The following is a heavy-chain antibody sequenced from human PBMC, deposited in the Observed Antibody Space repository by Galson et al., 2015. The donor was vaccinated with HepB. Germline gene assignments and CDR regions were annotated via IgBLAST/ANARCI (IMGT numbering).Heavy chain of an antibody. Sequence: LRLSCAASGFTFSSYSMNWVRQAPGKGLEWVSYISSSSSTIYCADSVKGRFTISRDNAKNSLYLQMNSLRDEDTAVDYCARDRSVEFGDRTGMDDYWGQGTLVTVSS. J-gene: IGHJ4*02. CDR2: ISSSSSTI. D-gene: IGHD3-10*01. CDR1: GFTFSSYS. V-gene: IGHV3-48*02. CDR3: ARDRSVEFGDRTGMDDY.